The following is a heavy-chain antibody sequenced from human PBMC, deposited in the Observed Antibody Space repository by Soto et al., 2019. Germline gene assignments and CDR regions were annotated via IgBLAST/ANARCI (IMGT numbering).Heavy chain of an antibody. CDR3: ARARGSYRFAFDY. J-gene: IGHJ4*02. CDR2: IWHDGTQK. D-gene: IGHD1-26*01. Sequence: GGSLRLSCEASGFTFNTYSMHWVRQPPGKGLEWLAAIWHDGTQKYYADSVKGRFIISRDNSKKTLYLEMDSLGADDTAVYYCARARGSYRFAFDYWGQGALVTVSS. CDR1: GFTFNTYS. V-gene: IGHV3-33*01.